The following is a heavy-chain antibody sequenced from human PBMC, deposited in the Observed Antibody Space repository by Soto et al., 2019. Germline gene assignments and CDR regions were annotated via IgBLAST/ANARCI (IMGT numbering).Heavy chain of an antibody. D-gene: IGHD6-13*01. V-gene: IGHV4-31*02. Sequence: DLEWIGYIYYSGSTYYNPSLKSRVTISVDTSKNQFSLKLSSVTAADTAVHYCARDLGAAPEGYWGQGTLVTVSS. CDR3: ARDLGAAPEGY. CDR2: IYYSGST. J-gene: IGHJ4*02.